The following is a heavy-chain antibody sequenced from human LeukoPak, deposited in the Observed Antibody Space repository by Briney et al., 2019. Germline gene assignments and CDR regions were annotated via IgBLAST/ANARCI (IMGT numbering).Heavy chain of an antibody. Sequence: PGRSLRLSCAASGFTIDDYDMHWVRQAPGKGLEWVSGISWNSGRIGYVDSAKGRFTISRDNAKNSLYLQMDSLRAEDTALCYCATMGGATPFDYWGQGTLVTVSS. J-gene: IGHJ4*02. CDR3: ATMGGATPFDY. V-gene: IGHV3-9*01. D-gene: IGHD1-26*01. CDR2: ISWNSGRI. CDR1: GFTIDDYD.